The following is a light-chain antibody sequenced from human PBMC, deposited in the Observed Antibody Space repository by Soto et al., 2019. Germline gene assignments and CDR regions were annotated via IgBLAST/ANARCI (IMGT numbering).Light chain of an antibody. Sequence: QSVLTQPRSVSGSPGQSVTISCTGTSRDVGGYKFVSWYQQHPGNVPKLMIYDVSKRPSGVPDRFSGSKSGNTASLTIYGLQAEDEADYYCCSYAGSYTWVFGGGTQLPVL. CDR2: DVS. J-gene: IGLJ2*01. V-gene: IGLV2-11*01. CDR1: SRDVGGYKF. CDR3: CSYAGSYTWV.